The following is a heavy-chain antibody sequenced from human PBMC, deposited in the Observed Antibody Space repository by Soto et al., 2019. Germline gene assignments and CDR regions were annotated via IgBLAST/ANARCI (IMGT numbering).Heavy chain of an antibody. CDR2: ISYDGSNK. CDR1: GFTFSSYG. D-gene: IGHD4-17*01. Sequence: QVQLVESGGVVVQPGRSLRLSCAASGFTFSSYGMHWVRQAPGKGLEWVAVISYDGSNKYYADSVKGRFTISRDNSKNTLYLPMNCLRAEDTAVYYCSKDRYGDYVYFDHWGQGTLVTVSS. CDR3: SKDRYGDYVYFDH. V-gene: IGHV3-30*18. J-gene: IGHJ4*02.